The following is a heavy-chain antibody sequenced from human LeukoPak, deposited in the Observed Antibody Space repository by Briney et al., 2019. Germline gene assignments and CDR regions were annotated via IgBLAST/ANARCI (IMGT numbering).Heavy chain of an antibody. J-gene: IGHJ4*02. CDR2: INSDGSST. CDR1: GFTFSSYG. D-gene: IGHD6-19*01. V-gene: IGHV3-74*01. CDR3: AKAGEIAVADVDY. Sequence: GGSLRLSCAASGFTFSSYGMSWVRQAPGKGLVWVSRINSDGSSTRYADSVKGRFTISRDNAKNTLYLQMNSLRAEDTAVYYCAKAGEIAVADVDYWGQGTLVTVSS.